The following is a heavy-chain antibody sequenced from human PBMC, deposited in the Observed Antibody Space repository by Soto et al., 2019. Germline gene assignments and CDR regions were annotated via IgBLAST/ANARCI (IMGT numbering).Heavy chain of an antibody. CDR2: ISAYNGNT. D-gene: IGHD2-8*01. J-gene: IGHJ6*02. CDR3: ARDNIVLMVYAMGSYYYGMDV. CDR1: GYPFTSYG. V-gene: IGHV1-18*04. Sequence: ASVKVFCKASGYPFTSYGISWVRQAPGQGLEWMGWISAYNGNTNYAQKLQGRVTMTTDTSTSTAYMELRSLRSDDTAVYYCARDNIVLMVYAMGSYYYGMDVWGQGTTVTVSS.